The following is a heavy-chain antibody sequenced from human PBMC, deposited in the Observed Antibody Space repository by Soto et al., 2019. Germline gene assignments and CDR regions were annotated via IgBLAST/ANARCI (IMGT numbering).Heavy chain of an antibody. Sequence: ASVKVSCKASGYTFTSYYMHWVRQAPGQGLEWMGIINPSSGSTSYAQKFQGRVTMTRDTSTSTVYMELSSLRSEDTAVYYCATQHYDSSGYYPFDYWGQGTLVTVSS. CDR2: INPSSGST. CDR3: ATQHYDSSGYYPFDY. D-gene: IGHD3-22*01. J-gene: IGHJ4*02. CDR1: GYTFTSYY. V-gene: IGHV1-46*01.